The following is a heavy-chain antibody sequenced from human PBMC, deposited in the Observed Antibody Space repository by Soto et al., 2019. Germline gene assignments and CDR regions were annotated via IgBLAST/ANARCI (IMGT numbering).Heavy chain of an antibody. CDR3: ARYSGAFSLDY. D-gene: IGHD2-21*01. CDR1: GYTFTSYA. Sequence: ASVKVSCKASGYTFTSYAMHWVRQAPGQGLEWMGWISSANTKYSQKFQGRLTITRDTSATTAYMELSSLRSEDTAVYYCARYSGAFSLDYWGQGTLVPVSS. V-gene: IGHV1-3*01. J-gene: IGHJ4*02. CDR2: ISSANT.